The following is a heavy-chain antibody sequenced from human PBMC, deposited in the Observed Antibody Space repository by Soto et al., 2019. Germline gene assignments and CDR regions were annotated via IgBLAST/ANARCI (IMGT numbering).Heavy chain of an antibody. CDR3: EWIQLWAGGFDY. V-gene: IGHV3-23*01. D-gene: IGHD5-18*01. CDR1: GFTFSSYA. Sequence: EVQLLESGGGLVQPGGSLRLSCAASGFTFSSYAMSWVRQAPGMGLEWVSAISGSGGSTYYADSVKGRFTISRDNSKNTLYLQMNSLRAEDTAVYYYEWIQLWAGGFDYWGQGTLVTVSS. CDR2: ISGSGGST. J-gene: IGHJ4*02.